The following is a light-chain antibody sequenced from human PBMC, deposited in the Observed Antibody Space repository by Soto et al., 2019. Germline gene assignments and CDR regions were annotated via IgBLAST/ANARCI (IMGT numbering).Light chain of an antibody. V-gene: IGLV1-47*01. J-gene: IGLJ3*02. CDR2: RSD. CDR3: ASWDDNLSGVV. CDR1: SSNIANNV. Sequence: QSVLTQPPSASGTHGQRVTMSCSGTSSNIANNVVYWYQQLPGTAPKLLIYRSDQRPSGVPDRFSASKSGTSASLAISGLRSEDEADYYCASWDDNLSGVVFGGGTQLTVL.